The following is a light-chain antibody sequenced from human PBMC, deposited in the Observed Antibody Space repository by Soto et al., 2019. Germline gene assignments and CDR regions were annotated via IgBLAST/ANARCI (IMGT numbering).Light chain of an antibody. J-gene: IGKJ1*01. CDR2: GAS. Sequence: DIQLTQSPSSLSASVGDRVTITCRASQGVSHYLAWYKQRPGQVPELLIYGASTLQSGVPSRFYGSGSGTDFTLTISSLQPEDVATYYCQQFDGSLWTFGPGTKVEIK. CDR3: QQFDGSLWT. CDR1: QGVSHY. V-gene: IGKV1-27*01.